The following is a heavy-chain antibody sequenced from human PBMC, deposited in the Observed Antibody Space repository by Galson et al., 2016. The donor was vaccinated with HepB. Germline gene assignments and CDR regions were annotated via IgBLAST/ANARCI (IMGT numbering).Heavy chain of an antibody. CDR2: FDFHTGWT. CDR1: GFSFSTYT. J-gene: IGHJ3*01. D-gene: IGHD2-15*01. V-gene: IGHV3-23*01. CDR3: SKAYSGGSPYRAFDF. Sequence: SLSLSCAASGFSFSTYTMGWVRQAPGKGLEWVSTFDFHTGWTLYADSVKGLFTISRDTSKNTLYLQMNSLGVEDTAIYYCSKAYSGGSPYRAFDFRGQGTVVTVSP.